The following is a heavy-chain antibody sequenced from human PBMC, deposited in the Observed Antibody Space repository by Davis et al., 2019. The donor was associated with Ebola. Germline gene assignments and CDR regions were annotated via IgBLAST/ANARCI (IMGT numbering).Heavy chain of an antibody. CDR1: GDSVFGKNGA. V-gene: IGHV6-1*01. CDR2: TYYTSKWFN. J-gene: IGHJ4*02. Sequence: HSQTLSLTCAISGDSVFGKNGAWNWIRQSPSRGLEWLGRTYYTSKWFNDYAVSVKSRITVNPDTSKNQFSLQLDSVTPEDTAVYYCARGWLRSGLDYWGQGTLVTVSS. D-gene: IGHD3-22*01. CDR3: ARGWLRSGLDY.